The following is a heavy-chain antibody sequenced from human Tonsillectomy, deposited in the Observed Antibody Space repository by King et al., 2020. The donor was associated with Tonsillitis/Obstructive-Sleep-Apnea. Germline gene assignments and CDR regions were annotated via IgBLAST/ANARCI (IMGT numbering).Heavy chain of an antibody. J-gene: IGHJ6*03. Sequence: VTLKESGPVLVKPTETLTLTCTVSGFSLSNARMGVSWIRQPPGKALEWLAHIFSNDEKSYRTSLKSRLTISKDTSQSQVVLTMTNMDPVDTATSYCARILEYYDFWSAPGARDRYMDVWGKGTTVTVSS. CDR1: GFSLSNARMG. CDR2: IFSNDEK. V-gene: IGHV2-26*01. CDR3: ARILEYYDFWSAPGARDRYMDV. D-gene: IGHD3-3*01.